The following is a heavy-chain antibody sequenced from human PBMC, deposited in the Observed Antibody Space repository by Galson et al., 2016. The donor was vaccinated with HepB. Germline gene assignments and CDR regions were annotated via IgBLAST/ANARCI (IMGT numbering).Heavy chain of an antibody. J-gene: IGHJ4*02. CDR3: ARVNRYYGSGSLGY. Sequence: SETLSLTCTVSGGSVRSPSYYWTWIRQPPGKGLEWIGYIHYSGSSKCNPPLKSRVTMSVDTSKNQFSLRLSSVTAADTAVYYCARVNRYYGSGSLGYWGQGTLVTVSS. CDR1: GGSVRSPSYY. D-gene: IGHD3-10*01. V-gene: IGHV4-61*01. CDR2: IHYSGSS.